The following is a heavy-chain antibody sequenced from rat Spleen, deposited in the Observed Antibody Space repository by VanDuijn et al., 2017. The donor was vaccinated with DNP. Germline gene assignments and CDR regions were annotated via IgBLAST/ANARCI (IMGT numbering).Heavy chain of an antibody. J-gene: IGHJ3*01. D-gene: IGHD1-2*01. V-gene: IGHV5-25*01. Sequence: EVQLVESGGGPVQPGRSLKLSCAASGFTFSNYDMAWVRQAPTKGLEWVASISNTGDNTYYSDSVKGRFSLSRDNARSTLYLQMDSLRSEDTATYYCARSDSYGFPYWGQGTLVTVSS. CDR1: GFTFSNYD. CDR3: ARSDSYGFPY. CDR2: ISNTGDNT.